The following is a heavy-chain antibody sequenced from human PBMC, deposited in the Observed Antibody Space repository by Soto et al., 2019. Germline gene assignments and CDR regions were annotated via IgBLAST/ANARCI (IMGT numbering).Heavy chain of an antibody. CDR1: GGSFSGYY. J-gene: IGHJ6*02. CDR3: ARRGDRKRYTSGSLGYLYGLDV. V-gene: IGHV4-34*01. D-gene: IGHD5-18*01. CDR2: VNHSGGT. Sequence: SETLSLTCAGYGGSFSGYYWSWIRQTPGKGLEWIGEVNHSGGTNYNPSLKSRVTISVDTSKTQFSLKLSSVTAADTAVYYCARRGDRKRYTSGSLGYLYGLDVWGQGTAVT.